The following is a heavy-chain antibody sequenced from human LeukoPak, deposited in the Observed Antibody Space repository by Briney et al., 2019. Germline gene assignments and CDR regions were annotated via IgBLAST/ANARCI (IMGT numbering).Heavy chain of an antibody. D-gene: IGHD3-10*01. CDR1: GGSFSGYY. CDR3: ARGQINYYLNWFDP. Sequence: SETLSLTCAVYGGSFSGYYWSWIRQPPGKGLEWIGETNHSGSTNYNPSLKSRVTISVDTSKNQFSLKLSSVTAADTAVYYCARGQINYYLNWFDPWGEGTLVTVSS. V-gene: IGHV4-34*01. J-gene: IGHJ5*02. CDR2: TNHSGST.